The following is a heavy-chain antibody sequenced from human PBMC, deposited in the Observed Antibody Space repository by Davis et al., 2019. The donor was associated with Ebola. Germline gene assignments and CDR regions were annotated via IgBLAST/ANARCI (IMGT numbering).Heavy chain of an antibody. V-gene: IGHV1-69*04. CDR1: GGTLRTHG. J-gene: IGHJ6*02. CDR3: AKGRCSGGNCYGEYYDMDV. D-gene: IGHD2-15*01. Sequence: SVKVSCKAAGGTLRTHGISWVRQAPGQGLEWMGRIIPILAISNYEQKFQGRVTITADKSTSTAYMELSTLRADDTAVYYCAKGRCSGGNCYGEYYDMDVWGQGTTVTVSS. CDR2: IIPILAIS.